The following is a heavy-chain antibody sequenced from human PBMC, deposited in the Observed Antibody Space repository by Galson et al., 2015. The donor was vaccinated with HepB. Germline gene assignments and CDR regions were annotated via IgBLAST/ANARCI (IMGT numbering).Heavy chain of an antibody. CDR3: AREGYYYDSSGYYYQYYFDY. D-gene: IGHD3-22*01. J-gene: IGHJ4*02. CDR2: ISSSSSTI. CDR1: GFTFSSYA. V-gene: IGHV3-48*04. Sequence: SLRLSCAASGFTFSSYAMSWVRQAPGKGLEWVSYISSSSSTIYYADSVKGRFTISRDNAKNSLYLQMNSLRAEDTAVYYCAREGYYYDSSGYYYQYYFDYWGQGTLVTVSS.